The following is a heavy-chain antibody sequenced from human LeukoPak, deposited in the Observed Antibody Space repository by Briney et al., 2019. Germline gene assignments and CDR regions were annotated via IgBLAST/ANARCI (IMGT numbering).Heavy chain of an antibody. CDR2: IIPIFGTA. Sequence: SVKVSCKASGGTFSSYAISWVRQAPGQGLEWMGGIIPIFGTANYAQKFQGRVTITADESTSTAYMELSSLRSEDTAVYYCARGPYSGSYYFTFDYRGQGTLVTVSS. V-gene: IGHV1-69*13. J-gene: IGHJ4*02. CDR1: GGTFSSYA. CDR3: ARGPYSGSYYFTFDY. D-gene: IGHD1-26*01.